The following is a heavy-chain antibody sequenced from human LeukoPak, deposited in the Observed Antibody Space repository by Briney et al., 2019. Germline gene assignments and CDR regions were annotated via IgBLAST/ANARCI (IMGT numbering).Heavy chain of an antibody. CDR1: GGSFSGYY. CDR2: INHSGST. V-gene: IGHV4-34*01. CDR3: ARGHLSHDSSGYLDY. J-gene: IGHJ4*02. Sequence: PSETLSLTCAVYGGSFSGYYWSWIRQPPGKGLEWIGEINHSGSTNYNPSLKSRVTIPVDTSKNQFSLKLSSVTAADTAVYYCARGHLSHDSSGYLDYWGQGTLVTVPS. D-gene: IGHD3-22*01.